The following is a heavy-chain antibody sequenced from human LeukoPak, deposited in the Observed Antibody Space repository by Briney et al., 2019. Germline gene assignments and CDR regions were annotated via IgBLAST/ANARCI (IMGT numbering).Heavy chain of an antibody. D-gene: IGHD2-15*01. CDR2: IGTAGDT. J-gene: IGHJ4*02. CDR1: GFTFSSYD. V-gene: IGHV3-13*01. CDR3: ARGYCSGGSCLYYFHY. Sequence: GGSLRLSCAASGFTFSSYDIHWVRQATGKGLEWVSAIGTAGDTYYPGSVKGRFTISRENAKNSLYLQMNSLRAGDTAVYYCARGYCSGGSCLYYFHYWGQGTLVTVSS.